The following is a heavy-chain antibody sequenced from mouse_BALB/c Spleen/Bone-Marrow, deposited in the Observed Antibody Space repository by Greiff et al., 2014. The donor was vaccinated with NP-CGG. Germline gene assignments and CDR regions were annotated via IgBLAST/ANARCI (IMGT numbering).Heavy chain of an antibody. CDR1: GFNIKDTY. V-gene: IGHV14-3*02. Sequence: EVQLQQSGAELVKPGASVKLSCTASGFNIKDTYMHWVKLRPEQGLEWIGRIDPANGNTKYDPKFQGKATITADTSSNTAYLQLSSLTSEDTAVYYCASYYYGSSRFAYWGQGTLVTVSA. J-gene: IGHJ3*01. CDR3: ASYYYGSSRFAY. D-gene: IGHD1-1*01. CDR2: IDPANGNT.